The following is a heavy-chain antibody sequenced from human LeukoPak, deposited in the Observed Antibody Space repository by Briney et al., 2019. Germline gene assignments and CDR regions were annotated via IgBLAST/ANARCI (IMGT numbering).Heavy chain of an antibody. V-gene: IGHV3-9*01. Sequence: GGSLRLSCAASGFTFDDYAMHWVRHAPGKGLEWVSGISWNSGSIGYADSVKGRFTISRDNAKNSLYLQMNSLRAEDTALYYCAKVSSGSYVGYYFDYWGQGTLVTVSS. CDR1: GFTFDDYA. CDR2: ISWNSGSI. J-gene: IGHJ4*02. CDR3: AKVSSGSYVGYYFDY. D-gene: IGHD1-26*01.